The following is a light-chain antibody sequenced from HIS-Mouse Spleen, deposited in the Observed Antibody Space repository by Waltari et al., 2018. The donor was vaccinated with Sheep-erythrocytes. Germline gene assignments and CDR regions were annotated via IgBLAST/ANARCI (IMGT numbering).Light chain of an antibody. V-gene: IGLV3-21*03. CDR1: KMGIKS. CDR3: QVWDSSSDHHVV. CDR2: DDS. J-gene: IGLJ2*01. Sequence: SYVLTQPPPVSVAPGKTARITWGGKKMGIKSVNWYQQKPGQAPVLVVYDDSDRPSGIPERFSGSNSGNTATLTISRVEAGDEADYYCQVWDSSSDHHVVFGGGTKLTVL.